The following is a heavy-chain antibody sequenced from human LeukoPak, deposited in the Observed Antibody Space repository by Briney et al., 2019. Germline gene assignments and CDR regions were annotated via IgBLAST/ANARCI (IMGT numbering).Heavy chain of an antibody. Sequence: SETLSLTCTVSGGSISSSSYYWGWIRQPPGRGLEWIGSIYYSGSTYYNPSLKSRVTISVDTSKNQFSLKPSSVTAADTAVYYCARDGYNPIDYWGQGTLVTVSS. V-gene: IGHV4-39*07. D-gene: IGHD5-24*01. CDR3: ARDGYNPIDY. CDR2: IYYSGST. CDR1: GGSISSSSYY. J-gene: IGHJ4*02.